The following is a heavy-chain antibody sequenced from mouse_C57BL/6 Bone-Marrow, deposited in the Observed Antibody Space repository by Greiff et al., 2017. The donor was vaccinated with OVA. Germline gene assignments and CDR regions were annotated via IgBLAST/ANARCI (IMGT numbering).Heavy chain of an antibody. V-gene: IGHV5-12*01. J-gene: IGHJ1*03. D-gene: IGHD1-1*01. Sequence: DVKLVESGGGLVQPGGSLKLSCAASGFTFSDYYMYWVRQTPEKRLEWVAYISNGGGSTYYPDTVKGRFTISRDNAKNTLYRQMSRLKSEDTAMYYCARRGLLGGGSSYDWYFDVWGTGTTVTVSS. CDR3: ARRGLLGGGSSYDWYFDV. CDR2: ISNGGGST. CDR1: GFTFSDYY.